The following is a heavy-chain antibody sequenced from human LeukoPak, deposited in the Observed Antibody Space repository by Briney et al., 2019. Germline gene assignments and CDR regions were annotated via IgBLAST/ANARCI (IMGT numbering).Heavy chain of an antibody. CDR1: GFTFDDFDDYG. J-gene: IGHJ4*02. V-gene: IGHV3-20*04. CDR3: ARGGKLELLDDY. Sequence: GGSLRLSCAASGFTFDDFDDYGMNWVRQAPGKGLEWVSGINWNGGRKGYADSVKGRFTISRDNAKNSLYLQMNSLRAEDTAVYYCARGGKLELLDDYWGQGTLVTVSS. CDR2: INWNGGRK. D-gene: IGHD1-7*01.